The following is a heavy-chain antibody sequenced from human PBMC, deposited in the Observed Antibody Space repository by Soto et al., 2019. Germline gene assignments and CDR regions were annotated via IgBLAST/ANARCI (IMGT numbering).Heavy chain of an antibody. V-gene: IGHV3-23*01. CDR1: GLTFSNYA. Sequence: PGGSLRLSCATSGLTFSNYAMSWVRQAPGGGLEWVSSMSGSSSTTYYADSVRGRFTISRDRSKNTLYLQMSSLRAEDTALYYCAKNQERESWFDPWGQGTQVTVSS. J-gene: IGHJ5*02. CDR3: AKNQERESWFDP. D-gene: IGHD6-25*01. CDR2: MSGSSSTT.